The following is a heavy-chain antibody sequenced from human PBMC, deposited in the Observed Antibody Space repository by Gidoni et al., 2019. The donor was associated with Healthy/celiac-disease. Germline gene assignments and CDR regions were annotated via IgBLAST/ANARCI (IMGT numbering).Heavy chain of an antibody. J-gene: IGHJ4*02. V-gene: IGHV1-69*01. Sequence: QVQLVQSGAEVKKPGSSVKVSCKASGGTFSSYAISWGRQAPGQGLEWMGGIIPIFGTANYAQKFQGRVTITADESTSTAYMELSSLRSEDTAVYYCAREKGSGYYDSSGYYFGYFDYWGQGTLVTVSS. CDR3: AREKGSGYYDSSGYYFGYFDY. CDR1: GGTFSSYA. D-gene: IGHD3-22*01. CDR2: IIPIFGTA.